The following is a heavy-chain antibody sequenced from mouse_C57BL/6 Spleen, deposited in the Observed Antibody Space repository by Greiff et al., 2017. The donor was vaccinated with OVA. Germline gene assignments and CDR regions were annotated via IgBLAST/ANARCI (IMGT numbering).Heavy chain of an antibody. J-gene: IGHJ4*01. CDR3: ARGVLRSRAMDY. Sequence: QVQLQQPGAELVMPGASVKLSCKASGYTFTSYWMHWVKQRPGQGLEWIGELDPSDSYTNYNQKFKGKSTLTVDKSSSTAYMQLSSLTSEVSAVYYCARGVLRSRAMDYWGQGTSVTVSS. V-gene: IGHV1-69*01. CDR1: GYTFTSYW. CDR2: LDPSDSYT. D-gene: IGHD1-1*01.